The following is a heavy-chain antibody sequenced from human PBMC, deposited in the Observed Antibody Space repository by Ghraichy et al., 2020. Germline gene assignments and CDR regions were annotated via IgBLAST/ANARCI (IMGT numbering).Heavy chain of an antibody. Sequence: LSLTCVASGFTFSSYIMRWVRQAPGKGLEWVSSVTGSGGSTYYAESVKGRFTISRDNSNNTVYLQMNSLRVEDTAVYYCAKGIGGASSDWGQGTLVTVSS. CDR1: GFTFSSYI. CDR3: AKGIGGASSD. D-gene: IGHD1-26*01. V-gene: IGHV3-23*01. CDR2: VTGSGGST. J-gene: IGHJ4*02.